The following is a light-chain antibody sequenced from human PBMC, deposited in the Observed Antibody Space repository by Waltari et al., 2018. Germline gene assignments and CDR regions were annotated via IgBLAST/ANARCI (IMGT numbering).Light chain of an antibody. V-gene: IGLV3-19*01. CDR2: GKN. CDR3: NTREISGDVV. Sequence: SSELSQDPAVSVALGQTVRITCQGDSLILFYARWCRQKPGQSHVLLIYGKNNRPSGIPDRFSASSSGNTASLTISGARAEDEGDYYCNTREISGDVVFSGGTKLTVL. CDR1: SLILFY. J-gene: IGLJ2*01.